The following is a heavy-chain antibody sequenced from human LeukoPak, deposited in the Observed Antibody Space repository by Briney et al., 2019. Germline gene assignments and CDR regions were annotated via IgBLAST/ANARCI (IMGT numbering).Heavy chain of an antibody. D-gene: IGHD2-8*02. CDR3: ARPLVTLKDYYYGMGV. CDR2: INPSGGST. CDR1: GYTFTSYY. J-gene: IGHJ6*02. Sequence: ASVKVSCKASGYTFTSYYMHGVRQAPGQGLEWMGVINPSGGSTSYAQKFQGRVTMTRDTSTSTVYMDLSSLRSEDTAVYYCARPLVTLKDYYYGMGVWGQGTTVTVSS. V-gene: IGHV1-46*01.